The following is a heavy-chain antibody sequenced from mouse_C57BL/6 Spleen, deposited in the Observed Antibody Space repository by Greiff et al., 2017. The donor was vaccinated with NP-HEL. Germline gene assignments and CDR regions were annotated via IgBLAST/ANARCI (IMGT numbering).Heavy chain of an antibody. Sequence: VQLQQSGPELVKPGASVKIPCKASGYTFTDYNMDWVKQSHGKSLEWIGDINPNNGGTIYNQKFKGKATLTVDKSSSTAYMELRSLTSEDTAVYYCARRVYGSRGGYFDVWGTGTTVTVSS. CDR1: GYTFTDYN. CDR2: INPNNGGT. V-gene: IGHV1-18*01. J-gene: IGHJ1*03. CDR3: ARRVYGSRGGYFDV. D-gene: IGHD1-1*01.